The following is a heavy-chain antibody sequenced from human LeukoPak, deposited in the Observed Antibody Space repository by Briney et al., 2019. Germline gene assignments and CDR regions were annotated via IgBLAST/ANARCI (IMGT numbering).Heavy chain of an antibody. D-gene: IGHD6-6*01. CDR1: GFTFSRYA. CDR2: ITDSGGST. V-gene: IGHV3-23*01. J-gene: IGHJ4*02. Sequence: PGGSLRLSCAASGFTFSRYAMSWVRQAPGKGLEWISAITDSGGSTYHADSVKGRFTISRDNSENTLYLQMNSLRVEDTAVYYCAKGSSSSRPYYFDYWSQGSLVTVSS. CDR3: AKGSSSSRPYYFDY.